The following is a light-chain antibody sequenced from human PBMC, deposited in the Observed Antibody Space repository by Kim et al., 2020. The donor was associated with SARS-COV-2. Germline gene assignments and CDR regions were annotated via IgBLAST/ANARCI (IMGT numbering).Light chain of an antibody. V-gene: IGKV1-39*01. CDR2: AAS. Sequence: DIQMTQSPSSLSASAGDRVTITCRASQGISIYLNWYQQKPGKAPKLLIYAASSLQSGVPSRFSGSGSGTDFTLTISSLESEDSGTYYCQQSYGTPLTCGGGTKVDIK. J-gene: IGKJ4*01. CDR3: QQSYGTPLT. CDR1: QGISIY.